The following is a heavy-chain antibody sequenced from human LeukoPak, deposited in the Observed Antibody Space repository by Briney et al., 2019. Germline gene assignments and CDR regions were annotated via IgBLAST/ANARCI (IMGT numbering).Heavy chain of an antibody. CDR2: INKDGSDK. D-gene: IGHD6-13*01. CDR1: GFTFSNYW. Sequence: GGSLRLSCEGSGFTFSNYWMNWVRLAPGKGLEWVANINKDGSDKNYLDSVKGRFTISRDNAKNSRYLQMDSLRVEDTAVYYCTTLSAAAIDYWGQGTLVTVSS. V-gene: IGHV3-7*01. J-gene: IGHJ4*02. CDR3: TTLSAAAIDY.